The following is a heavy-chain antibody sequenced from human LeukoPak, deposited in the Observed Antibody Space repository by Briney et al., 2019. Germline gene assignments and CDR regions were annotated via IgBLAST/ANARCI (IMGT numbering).Heavy chain of an antibody. CDR2: ISWNGGST. V-gene: IGHV3-20*04. CDR3: ARVRRSSSWYYDAFDI. D-gene: IGHD6-13*01. CDR1: GFTFDDYG. J-gene: IGHJ3*02. Sequence: GGSLRLSCAASGFTFDDYGISWVRLAPGTGQERVCSISWNGGSTGYADSLQGRFTISRANAKNSLYLQMNSLRGEGTALYYCARVRRSSSWYYDAFDIWGQGTMVTVSS.